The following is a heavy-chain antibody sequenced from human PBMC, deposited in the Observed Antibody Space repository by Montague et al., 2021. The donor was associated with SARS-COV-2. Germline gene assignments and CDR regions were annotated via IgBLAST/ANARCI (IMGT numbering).Heavy chain of an antibody. CDR3: ARQPLGYDFVYYYYGMDV. D-gene: IGHD5-12*01. J-gene: IGHJ6*02. Sequence: CAISGDSVSSNTAAWNWIRQSPSRGLEWLGRTYYRSKWYNDYAVSVKSRITINPDTSKNQFSLQLNSVTPEDTAVYYCARQPLGYDFVYYYYGMDVWGQGTTVTVSS. V-gene: IGHV6-1*01. CDR1: GDSVSSNTAA. CDR2: TYYRSKWYN.